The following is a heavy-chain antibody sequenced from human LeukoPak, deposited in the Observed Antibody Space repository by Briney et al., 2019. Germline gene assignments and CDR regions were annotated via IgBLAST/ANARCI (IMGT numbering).Heavy chain of an antibody. Sequence: PGGSLRLSCAASGFTFSSYGMHLVRQAPGKGLEWVAFIRYDGSNKYYADSVKGRFTISRDNSKNTLYLQMNSLRAEDTAVYYCAKAYDFWSGYYLDYWGQGTLVTVSS. D-gene: IGHD3-3*01. J-gene: IGHJ4*02. CDR3: AKAYDFWSGYYLDY. CDR1: GFTFSSYG. V-gene: IGHV3-30*02. CDR2: IRYDGSNK.